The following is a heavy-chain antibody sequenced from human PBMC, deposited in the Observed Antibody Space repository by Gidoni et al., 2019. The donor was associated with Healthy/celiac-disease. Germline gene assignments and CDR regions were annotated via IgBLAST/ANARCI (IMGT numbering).Heavy chain of an antibody. CDR2: FDPEDGET. CDR3: ATIRDDSSGYYYYAFDI. V-gene: IGHV1-24*01. D-gene: IGHD3-22*01. Sequence: QVQLVQSGAEVKKPGASVKVSCKVSGYTLTELSMHWVRQAPGKGLEWMGGFDPEDGETIYAQKFQGRVTMTEETSTDTAYMELSSLRSEDTAVYYCATIRDDSSGYYYYAFDIWGQGTMVTVSS. CDR1: GYTLTELS. J-gene: IGHJ3*02.